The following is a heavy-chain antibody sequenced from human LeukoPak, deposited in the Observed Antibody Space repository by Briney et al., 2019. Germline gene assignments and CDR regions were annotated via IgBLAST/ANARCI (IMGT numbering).Heavy chain of an antibody. CDR1: GYTFTSYY. V-gene: IGHV1-46*01. D-gene: IGHD4-17*01. CDR3: ARDLGYYGDYEGLLGAFDI. J-gene: IGHJ3*02. CDR2: INPSGGST. Sequence: GASVKVSCKASGYTFTSYYMHWVRQAPGQGLEWMGIINPSGGSTSYAQKFQGRVTMTRDMSTSTVYMELSSLRSEDTAVYYCARDLGYYGDYEGLLGAFDIWGQGTMVTVSS.